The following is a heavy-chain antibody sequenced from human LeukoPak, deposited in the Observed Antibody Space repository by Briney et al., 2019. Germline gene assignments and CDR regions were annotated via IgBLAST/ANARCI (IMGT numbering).Heavy chain of an antibody. Sequence: SETLSLTCTVSGGSISSHYWSWIRQPPGKGLEWIGYIYYSGSTNYNPSLKSRVTISVDTSKNQFSLKLSSVTAADTAVYYCAREGRVMAARPVDYYYMDVWGKGTTVTVSS. D-gene: IGHD6-6*01. J-gene: IGHJ6*03. V-gene: IGHV4-59*11. CDR1: GGSISSHY. CDR3: AREGRVMAARPVDYYYMDV. CDR2: IYYSGST.